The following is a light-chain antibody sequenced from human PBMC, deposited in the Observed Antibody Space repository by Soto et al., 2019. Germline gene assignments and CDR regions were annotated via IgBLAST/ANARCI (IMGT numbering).Light chain of an antibody. CDR1: QSVSSN. V-gene: IGKV3-15*01. J-gene: IGKJ1*01. Sequence: EIVMTQSPATQSVSPGERATLSCRASQSVSSNLAWYQQKPGQAPRLLIYGASTRATGIPARFSGSGSGTEFTLTISSLQSEDFAVYYCLQYNNWPRTFGQGPKVEIK. CDR2: GAS. CDR3: LQYNNWPRT.